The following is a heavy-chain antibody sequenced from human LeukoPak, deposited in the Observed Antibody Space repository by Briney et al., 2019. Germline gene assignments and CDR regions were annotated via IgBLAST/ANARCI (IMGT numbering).Heavy chain of an antibody. CDR3: VRGSGGYDPLDFDS. J-gene: IGHJ4*02. D-gene: IGHD5-12*01. Sequence: GGSLRLSCAASGFIFSGYSMNWVRQAPGKGLEWIAYISSSSTSMYYADSVKGRFSISRDNPKKSIYLQMNSLRGEDTAVYHCVRGSGGYDPLDFDSWGQGSLVTVSS. V-gene: IGHV3-48*01. CDR1: GFIFSGYS. CDR2: ISSSSTSM.